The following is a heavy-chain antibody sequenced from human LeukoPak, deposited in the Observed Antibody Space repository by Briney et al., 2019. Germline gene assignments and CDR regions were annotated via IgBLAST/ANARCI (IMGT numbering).Heavy chain of an antibody. CDR3: AKVRVGRFAYYYYMDV. Sequence: GGSLRLSCAASGFTFSSYGMHWVRQAPGKGLEWVAFIRYDGSNKYYADSAKGRFTISRDNSKNTLYLQMNSLRAEDTAVYYCAKVRVGRFAYYYYMDVWGKGTTVTVSS. D-gene: IGHD1-26*01. V-gene: IGHV3-30*02. J-gene: IGHJ6*03. CDR2: IRYDGSNK. CDR1: GFTFSSYG.